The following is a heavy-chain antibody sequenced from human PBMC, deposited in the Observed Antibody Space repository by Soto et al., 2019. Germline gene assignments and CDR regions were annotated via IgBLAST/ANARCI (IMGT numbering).Heavy chain of an antibody. V-gene: IGHV3-23*01. D-gene: IGHD1-7*01. CDR3: ASYPHLNNWNYGHYFDF. Sequence: QLGGSLRLSCTASGFTFSSYAMNWVRQLPGKGLEWVSGISASGDSTYHADSVKGRFTLSRDNSKNTLYLQMNSLRAEDTALYYCASYPHLNNWNYGHYFDFWGQGTLVTVSS. CDR1: GFTFSSYA. CDR2: ISASGDST. J-gene: IGHJ4*02.